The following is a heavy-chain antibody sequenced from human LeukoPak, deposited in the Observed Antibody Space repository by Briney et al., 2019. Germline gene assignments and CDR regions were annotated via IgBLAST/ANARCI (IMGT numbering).Heavy chain of an antibody. J-gene: IGHJ5*01. CDR3: ARASGSYWWFDS. V-gene: IGHV3-7*03. CDR1: GFTFSTYW. D-gene: IGHD1-26*01. Sequence: GGSLRLSCAGSGFTFSTYWMSWVRQAPGKGLEWVANIKQDGSEKYYVDSVKGRFTISRDNAKNSLYLQMNSLRAEDTAVYYCARASGSYWWFDSWGQGTLVTVSS. CDR2: IKQDGSEK.